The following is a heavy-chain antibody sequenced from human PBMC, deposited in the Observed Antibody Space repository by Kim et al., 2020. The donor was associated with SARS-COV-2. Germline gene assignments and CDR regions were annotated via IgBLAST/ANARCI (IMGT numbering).Heavy chain of an antibody. J-gene: IGHJ4*02. CDR2: IDYSGTT. CDR1: GGSVSSSVSY. D-gene: IGHD3-10*01. CDR3: ARHQQLWFGELINDF. Sequence: SETLSLTCTVSGGSVSSSVSYWGWIRQPPGKGLEWIGSIDYSGTTYYNPSLKSRVTISVDTSKNQFSLKLSSVTAADTALYYCARHQQLWFGELINDFWGQGTLVTVSS. V-gene: IGHV4-39*01.